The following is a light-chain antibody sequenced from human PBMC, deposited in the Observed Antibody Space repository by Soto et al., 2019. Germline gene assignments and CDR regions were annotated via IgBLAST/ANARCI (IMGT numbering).Light chain of an antibody. J-gene: IGKJ2*01. Sequence: VVLTQSPGTLSLSPGERATLSCRATQRISANYIAWYQLKPGQAPRLLIHGSHTRAAGIPDRFSGSGSGADFTLTIARVEPEDFAVYFCHQYGDSPYSFGQGTKLDIK. V-gene: IGKV3-20*01. CDR2: GSH. CDR3: HQYGDSPYS. CDR1: QRISANY.